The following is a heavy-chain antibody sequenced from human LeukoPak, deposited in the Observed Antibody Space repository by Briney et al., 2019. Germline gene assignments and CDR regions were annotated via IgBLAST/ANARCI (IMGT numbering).Heavy chain of an antibody. D-gene: IGHD6-19*01. CDR1: GFTFSSYN. V-gene: IGHV3-23*01. J-gene: IGHJ4*02. CDR2: IRTNGAGT. CDR3: AKADGSSGWYGDY. Sequence: GGSLRLSCAASGFTFSSYNMNWVRRAPGQGLEWVSTIRTNGAGTHYADSVRGRFTISRDDSKNTLYLQMNSLRAEDTAVYYCAKADGSSGWYGDYWGQGTLVTVSS.